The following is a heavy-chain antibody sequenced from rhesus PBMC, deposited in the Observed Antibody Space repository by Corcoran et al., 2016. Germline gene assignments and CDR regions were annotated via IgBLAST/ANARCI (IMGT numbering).Heavy chain of an antibody. J-gene: IGHJ6*01. CDR3: ARHRRYYGLDS. Sequence: EVQLAESGGGLVQPGGSLRLSCAASGFTFSGYDMHWVRPAPGKGLEAVSVIGGDSSYTHYAYAVKGRFTISRDNAKNSLSLQRNSLRAEDTAVYYCARHRRYYGLDSWGQGVVVTVSS. CDR1: GFTFSGYD. V-gene: IGHV3-115*02. CDR2: IGGDSSYT.